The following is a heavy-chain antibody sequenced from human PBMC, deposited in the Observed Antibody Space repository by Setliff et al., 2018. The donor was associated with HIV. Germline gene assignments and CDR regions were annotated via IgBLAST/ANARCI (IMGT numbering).Heavy chain of an antibody. CDR1: GDSITNDDYY. V-gene: IGHV4-39*01. CDR3: ARYTSKLDWFDP. CDR2: IHYNGRT. J-gene: IGHJ5*02. Sequence: KASETLSLTCTVSGDSITNDDYYWGWIRQPPGKGLEWIAIIHYNGRTYYDPSLKSRVTIFVDTSKTQFYLKLRSVTASDTAVYYCARYTSKLDWFDPWGQGTLVTVSS. D-gene: IGHD2-2*02.